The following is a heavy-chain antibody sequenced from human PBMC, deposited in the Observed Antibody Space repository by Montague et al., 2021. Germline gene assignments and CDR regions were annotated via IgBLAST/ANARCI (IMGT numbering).Heavy chain of an antibody. Sequence: SLRLSCAASGFIFNNSYMAWIRQAPGKGLEWVANMNPDGSGRYYVDSVRGRFTISRDNAKNSLFLQMSSLRVEDTAVYYCARDPFFGAVDYWGQGTLVTVSS. V-gene: IGHV3-7*01. CDR3: ARDPFFGAVDY. CDR1: GFIFNNSY. CDR2: MNPDGSGR. J-gene: IGHJ4*02. D-gene: IGHD2/OR15-2a*01.